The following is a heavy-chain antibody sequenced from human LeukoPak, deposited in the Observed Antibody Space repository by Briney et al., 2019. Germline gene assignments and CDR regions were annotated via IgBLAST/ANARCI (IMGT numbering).Heavy chain of an antibody. CDR3: ARGSRIAVAGTGDY. V-gene: IGHV1-8*01. D-gene: IGHD6-19*01. CDR1: GYTFTSYD. CDR2: MNPNSGNT. Sequence: ASVKVSCKASGYTFTSYDINWVRQATGQGLEWMGWMNPNSGNTGYAQKFQGRVTMTRNTSISTAYMELSGLRSEDTAVYYCARGSRIAVAGTGDYWGQGTLVTVSS. J-gene: IGHJ4*02.